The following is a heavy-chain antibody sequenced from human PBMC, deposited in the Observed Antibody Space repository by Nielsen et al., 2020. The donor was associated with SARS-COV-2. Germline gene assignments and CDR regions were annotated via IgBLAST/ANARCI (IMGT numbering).Heavy chain of an antibody. CDR3: ARRVGGYCTNGVCYFDY. CDR1: GGSISSYY. J-gene: IGHJ4*02. CDR2: IYYSGST. Sequence: SETLSLTCTVSGGSISSYYWSWIRQPPGKGLEWIGYIYYSGSTNYNPSLKSRVTISVDTSKNQFSLKLSSVTAADTAVYYCARRVGGYCTNGVCYFDYWGQGTLVTVSS. D-gene: IGHD2-8*01. V-gene: IGHV4-59*12.